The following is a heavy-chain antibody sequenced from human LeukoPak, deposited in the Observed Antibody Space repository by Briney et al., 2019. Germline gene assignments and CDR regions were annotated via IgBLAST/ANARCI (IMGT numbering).Heavy chain of an antibody. D-gene: IGHD3-10*01. CDR1: GFTFTSYG. CDR3: AKARGGSGSYYWGLDY. CDR2: ISGSAGST. Sequence: PGGTLRLSCAASGFTFTSYGMSWVRQAPGKGLEWVSAISGSAGSTYYADSVEGRFTISRDNSKNTLYLEMNSLRAEDTAVYYCAKARGGSGSYYWGLDYWGQGTLVTVSS. J-gene: IGHJ4*02. V-gene: IGHV3-23*01.